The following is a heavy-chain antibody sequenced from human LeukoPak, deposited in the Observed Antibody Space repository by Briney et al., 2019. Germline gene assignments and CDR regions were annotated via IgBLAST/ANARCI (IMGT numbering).Heavy chain of an antibody. CDR3: AKEYVRGVITIDY. CDR2: ISGSGGST. CDR1: GFTSSSYA. Sequence: RGSLRLSCAASGFTSSSYAMSWVRQAPGEGLEWVSAISGSGGSTYYADSVKGRFTISRDNSKNTLYLQMNSLRAEDTAVYYCAKEYVRGVITIDYWGQGTLVTVSS. D-gene: IGHD3-10*01. J-gene: IGHJ4*02. V-gene: IGHV3-23*01.